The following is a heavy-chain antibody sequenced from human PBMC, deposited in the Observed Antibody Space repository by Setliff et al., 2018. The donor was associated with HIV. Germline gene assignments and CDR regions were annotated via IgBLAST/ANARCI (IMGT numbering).Heavy chain of an antibody. CDR2: IKSKTAGGTT. D-gene: IGHD3-3*01. J-gene: IGHJ4*02. CDR3: TTDVTYYNFWSGYSRFDC. Sequence: GGSLRLSCAASGFTFSDAWMNWFRQAPGKGLEWVGRIKSKTAGGTTDYAAPVEGRFTMSRDDSKNTMYLQMNSLKTEDTAVYYCTTDVTYYNFWSGYSRFDCWGQGTRVTAPQ. CDR1: GFTFSDAW. V-gene: IGHV3-15*07.